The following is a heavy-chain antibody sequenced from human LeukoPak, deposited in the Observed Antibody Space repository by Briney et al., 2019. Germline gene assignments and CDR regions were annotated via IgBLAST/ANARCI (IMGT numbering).Heavy chain of an antibody. Sequence: ASVKVSCKASGYTFISYTLHWVRQAPGQRLEWMGWISAYNGNTNYAQKLQGRVTMTTDTSTSTAYMELRSLRSDDTAVYYCARDPGQWSIDYWGQGTLVTVSS. V-gene: IGHV1-18*01. CDR2: ISAYNGNT. J-gene: IGHJ4*02. CDR1: GYTFISYT. D-gene: IGHD2-15*01. CDR3: ARDPGQWSIDY.